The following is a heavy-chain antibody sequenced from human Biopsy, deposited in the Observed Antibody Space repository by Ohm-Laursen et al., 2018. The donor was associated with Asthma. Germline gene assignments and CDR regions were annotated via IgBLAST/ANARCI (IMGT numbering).Heavy chain of an antibody. CDR2: INPNSGGT. CDR3: ARGQKSAGDRWFDP. V-gene: IGHV1-2*04. J-gene: IGHJ5*02. Sequence: SVKVSCKASGYIFIGCHIHWMRQAPGQGLEWMGRINPNSGGTNYAQKFQGWVTMTRDTSISTAYMEVSRLRSDDTAVYYCARGQKSAGDRWFDPWGQGTLVTVSS. D-gene: IGHD6-13*01. CDR1: GYIFIGCH.